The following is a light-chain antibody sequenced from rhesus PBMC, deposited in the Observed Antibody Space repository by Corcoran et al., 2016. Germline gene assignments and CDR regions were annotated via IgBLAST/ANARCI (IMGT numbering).Light chain of an antibody. CDR2: TAS. CDR1: ENVKDY. CDR3: QHSYGTPLT. Sequence: DIQMTQSPSSLSASVGDRVTITCRASENVKDYLHWYQQKPGKAPKLLIDTASTLQSGVPSRLSGSGSGTDFNLTISSLPPEDFATYYFQHSYGTPLTVGGGTKVELK. J-gene: IGKJ4*01. V-gene: IGKV1-74*01.